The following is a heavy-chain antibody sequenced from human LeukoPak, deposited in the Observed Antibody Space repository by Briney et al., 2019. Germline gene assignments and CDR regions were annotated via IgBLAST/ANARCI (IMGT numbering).Heavy chain of an antibody. V-gene: IGHV5-51*01. CDR3: VRRGAYDIGLFDY. CDR1: GYSFTSYY. J-gene: IGHJ4*02. D-gene: IGHD2-15*01. Sequence: GESLKISCMGSGYSFTSYYIVWVRQMPGKGLEWMGIIYPGDSDTRYSPSFQGQVTISADKSITTVYLQWSSLKASDTAMYYCVRRGAYDIGLFDYWGQGTLVTVSS. CDR2: IYPGDSDT.